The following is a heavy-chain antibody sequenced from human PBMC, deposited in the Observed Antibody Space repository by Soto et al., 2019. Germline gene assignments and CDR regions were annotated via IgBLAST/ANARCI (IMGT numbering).Heavy chain of an antibody. CDR1: GFTFSSYA. D-gene: IGHD3-10*01. CDR2: ISGSGGST. J-gene: IGHJ3*02. V-gene: IGHV3-23*01. Sequence: EVQLLESGGGLVQPRGSLRLSCAASGFTFSSYAMSWVRQAPGKGLEWVSAISGSGGSTYYADSVKGRFTISRDNSKNTLYLQMNSLRAEDTAVYYCAKVVFVVRGAIPRAFDIWGQGTMVTVSS. CDR3: AKVVFVVRGAIPRAFDI.